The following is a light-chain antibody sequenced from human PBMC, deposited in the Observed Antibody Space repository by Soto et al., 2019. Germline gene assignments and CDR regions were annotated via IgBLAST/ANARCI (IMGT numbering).Light chain of an antibody. CDR1: SSDVGSYNL. J-gene: IGLJ1*01. CDR2: DGS. CDR3: CSYAGTDVFEV. V-gene: IGLV2-23*01. Sequence: QSALTQPASVSGSPGQSITISCTGTSSDVGSYNLVSWYQQYPGKAPKLMIYDGSKLPSGISNRFSGSKSGNTASLTISGLQAEDEADYYCCSYAGTDVFEVFGTGTKLTVL.